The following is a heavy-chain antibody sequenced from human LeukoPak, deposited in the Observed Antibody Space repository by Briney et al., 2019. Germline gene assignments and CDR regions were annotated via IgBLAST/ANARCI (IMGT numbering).Heavy chain of an antibody. J-gene: IGHJ4*02. CDR2: ISAYNGNT. Sequence: GASVKVSCKASGGTFSSYAISWVRQAPGQGLEWMGWISAYNGNTNYAQKLQGRVTMTTDTSTSTAYMELRSLRSDDTAVYYCARVLTTAQDYWGQGTLVTVSS. D-gene: IGHD4-17*01. V-gene: IGHV1-18*01. CDR1: GGTFSSYA. CDR3: ARVLTTAQDY.